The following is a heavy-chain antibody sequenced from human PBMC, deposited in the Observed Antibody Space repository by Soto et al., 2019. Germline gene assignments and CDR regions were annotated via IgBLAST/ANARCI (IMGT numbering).Heavy chain of an antibody. CDR3: TSDNCVAAISRGCYYDYGMDV. Sequence: PGGSLRLSCAASGFTFSSYGMHLVRQSPGKGLEWVAVIWYDGSNKYYADSVKGRFTISRDNSKNTLYLQMNSLRAEDTAVYYCTSDNCVAAISRGCYYDYGMDVWGQGTTVTVSS. CDR2: IWYDGSNK. CDR1: GFTFSSYG. J-gene: IGHJ6*02. D-gene: IGHD2-15*01. V-gene: IGHV3-33*01.